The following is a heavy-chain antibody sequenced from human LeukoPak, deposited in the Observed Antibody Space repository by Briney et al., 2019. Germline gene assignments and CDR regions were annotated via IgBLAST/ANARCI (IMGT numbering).Heavy chain of an antibody. CDR2: IYPGDSDT. V-gene: IGHV5-51*01. CDR3: ARVDYYDSSGYNTPYYFDY. CDR1: GYSFTSYW. D-gene: IGHD3-22*01. Sequence: GESLQISCKGSGYSFTSYWIGWARQMPGKGLEWMGIIYPGDSDTRYSPSFQGQVTISADKSISTAYLQWSSLKASDTAMYYCARVDYYDSSGYNTPYYFDYWGQGTLVTVSS. J-gene: IGHJ4*02.